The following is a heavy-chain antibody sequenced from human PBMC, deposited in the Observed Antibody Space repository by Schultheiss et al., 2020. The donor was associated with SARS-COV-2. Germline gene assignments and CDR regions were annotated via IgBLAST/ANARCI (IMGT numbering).Heavy chain of an antibody. V-gene: IGHV1-2*02. Sequence: ASVKVSCQASGYTFTGYYIHWVRQAPGQGLEWMGWIHPNSGGTNYAQKFQDRVTMTSDTAISTAYMELSRLTSDDTAVYYCERGGWAAAGTAYWGQGSLVTVSS. J-gene: IGHJ4*02. CDR1: GYTFTGYY. CDR2: IHPNSGGT. CDR3: ERGGWAAAGTAY. D-gene: IGHD6-13*01.